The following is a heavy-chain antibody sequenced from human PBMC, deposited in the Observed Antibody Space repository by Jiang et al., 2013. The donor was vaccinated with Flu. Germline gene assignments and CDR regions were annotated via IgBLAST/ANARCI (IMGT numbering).Heavy chain of an antibody. CDR3: ARKYYYDSSGPIDY. CDR2: IYPGDSDT. J-gene: IGHJ4*02. Sequence: FTSYWIGWVRQMPGKGLEWMGIIYPGDSDTRYSPSFQGQVTISADKSISTAYLQWSSLKASDTAMYYCARKYYYDSSGPIDYWGQGTLVTVSS. V-gene: IGHV5-51*01. D-gene: IGHD3-22*01. CDR1: FTSYW.